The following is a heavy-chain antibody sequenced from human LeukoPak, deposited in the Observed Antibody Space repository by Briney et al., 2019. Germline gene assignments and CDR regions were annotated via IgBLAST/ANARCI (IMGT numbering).Heavy chain of an antibody. V-gene: IGHV4-39*07. Sequence: PSETLSLTCTVSGGSISSSSYYWGWIRQPPGKGLEWIGSIYYSGSTYYNPSLKSRVTISVDRSKNQFSLKLSSVTAADTAVYYCARERVPRITMRRGYFDYWGQGTLVTVSS. CDR3: ARERVPRITMRRGYFDY. D-gene: IGHD3-22*01. CDR2: IYYSGST. CDR1: GGSISSSSYY. J-gene: IGHJ4*02.